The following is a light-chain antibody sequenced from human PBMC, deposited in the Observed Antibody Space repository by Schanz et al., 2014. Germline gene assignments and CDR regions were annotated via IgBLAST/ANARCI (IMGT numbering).Light chain of an antibody. J-gene: IGKJ2*01. Sequence: EVVMTQSPATLSLSPGERATLSCRASQSVNTNLAWYQQKPGQAPRLLIYASSSRATGIPDRFSGSGSGTDFTLTISRLEPEDFAVYYCQQRSNPYTFGQGTKLEIK. CDR2: ASS. CDR3: QQRSNPYT. V-gene: IGKV3D-20*02. CDR1: QSVNTN.